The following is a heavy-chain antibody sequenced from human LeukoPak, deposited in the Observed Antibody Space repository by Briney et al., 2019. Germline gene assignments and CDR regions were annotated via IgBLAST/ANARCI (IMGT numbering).Heavy chain of an antibody. CDR2: IYYSGST. Sequence: SETLSLTCTVSGGSISSYYWSWIRQPPGKGLEWIGYIYYSGSTNYNPSLKSRVTISVDTSKNQFSLSLSSVTAADTAVYYCARCGGVDYGDYEFDFWGQGTLVTVSS. CDR1: GGSISSYY. V-gene: IGHV4-59*01. D-gene: IGHD4-17*01. CDR3: ARCGGVDYGDYEFDF. J-gene: IGHJ4*02.